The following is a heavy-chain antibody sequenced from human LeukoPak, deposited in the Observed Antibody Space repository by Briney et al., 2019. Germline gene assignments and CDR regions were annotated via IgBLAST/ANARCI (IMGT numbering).Heavy chain of an antibody. Sequence: GGSLRLSCAASGFTFSSYAMHWVRQAPGKGLEWVAVISYDGSNKYYADSVKGRFTISRDNSKNTLYLQMNSLRAEDTAVYYCAREWRGYSYFDYWGQGTLVTVSS. CDR1: GFTFSSYA. CDR2: ISYDGSNK. D-gene: IGHD5-18*01. CDR3: AREWRGYSYFDY. V-gene: IGHV3-30-3*01. J-gene: IGHJ4*02.